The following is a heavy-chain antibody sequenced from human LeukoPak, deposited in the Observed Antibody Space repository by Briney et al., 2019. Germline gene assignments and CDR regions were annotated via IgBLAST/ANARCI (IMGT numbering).Heavy chain of an antibody. D-gene: IGHD6-19*01. CDR2: ISYDGNTK. V-gene: IGHV3-30*04. CDR1: GFTFSSYA. J-gene: IGHJ3*02. Sequence: PGGSLRLSCAASGFTFSSYAMHWVRQAPGAGLEWVAFISYDGNTKCYADSVKGRFTISRDNSRNTLYLQLNSLSTEDTALYYCAREGSVAGTTFDIWGQGTMVTVSS. CDR3: AREGSVAGTTFDI.